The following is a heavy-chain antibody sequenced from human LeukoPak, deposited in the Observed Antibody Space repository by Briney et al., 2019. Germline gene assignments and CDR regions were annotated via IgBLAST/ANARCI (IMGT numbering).Heavy chain of an antibody. CDR3: ARGAYSYGPYDALDI. CDR1: GFTFNTYG. D-gene: IGHD5-18*01. V-gene: IGHV3-30*02. J-gene: IGHJ3*02. CDR2: INYDERKK. Sequence: GGSLRLSCVASGFTFNTYGLHWVRQAPGKGLEWVAFINYDERKKNYIATVKGRFSISRDTYRNTLYLEMNSLGAEDTAMYYCARGAYSYGPYDALDIWGQGTMVTVSS.